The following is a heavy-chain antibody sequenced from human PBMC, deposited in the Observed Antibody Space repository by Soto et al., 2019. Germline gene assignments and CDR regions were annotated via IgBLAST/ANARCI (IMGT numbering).Heavy chain of an antibody. V-gene: IGHV4-59*02. CDR1: GGSVYDFY. D-gene: IGHD3-10*02. J-gene: IGHJ4*02. CDR3: ARGHGIYVRFDS. CDR2: IYNNGRT. Sequence: SETLSLTCSVSGGSVYDFYWNWLRQTPGKGLEWIGNIYNNGRTNYNPSLKNRVTISIDTSKNQFSLHLSSVTTADTAMYFCARGHGIYVRFDSWGQGTLVTISS.